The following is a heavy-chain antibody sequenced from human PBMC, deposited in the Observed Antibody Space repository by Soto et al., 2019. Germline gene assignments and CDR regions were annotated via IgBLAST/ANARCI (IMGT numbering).Heavy chain of an antibody. CDR1: GGSVSSGSYY. CDR3: ARLIESWFDP. CDR2: IYYSGST. V-gene: IGHV4-61*01. Sequence: SETLSLTCTVSGGSVSSGSYYWSWIRQPPGKGLEWIGYIYYSGSTNYNPSLKSRVTISVDTSKNQFSLKLSSMTAADTAVYYCARLIESWFDPWGQGTLVTVSS. D-gene: IGHD2-8*01. J-gene: IGHJ5*02.